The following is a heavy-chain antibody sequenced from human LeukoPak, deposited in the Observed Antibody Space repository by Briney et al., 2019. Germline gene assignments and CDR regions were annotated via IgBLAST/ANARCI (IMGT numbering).Heavy chain of an antibody. CDR1: GFTISYNY. CDR2: IYSNTSA. Sequence: GGSLRLSCAASGFTISYNYMSWVRQAPGKGLQWVSVIYSNTSAYYADSVKGRFTISRHNSKNTLYLQMTSLRAEDTAVYYCVREDPSEYGSIDYWGQGTLVTVSS. V-gene: IGHV3-53*04. J-gene: IGHJ4*02. CDR3: VREDPSEYGSIDY. D-gene: IGHD3-10*01.